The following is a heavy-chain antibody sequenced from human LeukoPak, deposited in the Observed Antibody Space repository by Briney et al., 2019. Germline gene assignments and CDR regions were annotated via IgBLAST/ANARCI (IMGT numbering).Heavy chain of an antibody. CDR1: GGTFSSYA. Sequence: SVTVSCKASGGTFSSYAISWVRQAPGQGLEWMGRIIPIFGIASYAQKFQGRVTITADKSTSTAYMELSSLRSEDTAVYYCASSPPSRYCSGGSCVNWFDPWGQGTLVTVSS. CDR3: ASSPPSRYCSGGSCVNWFDP. CDR2: IIPIFGIA. D-gene: IGHD2-15*01. V-gene: IGHV1-69*04. J-gene: IGHJ5*02.